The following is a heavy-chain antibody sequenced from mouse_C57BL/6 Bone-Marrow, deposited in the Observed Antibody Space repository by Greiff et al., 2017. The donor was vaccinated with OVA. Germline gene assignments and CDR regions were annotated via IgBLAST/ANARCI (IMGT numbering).Heavy chain of an antibody. Sequence: VQRVESGAELVRPGASVKLSCKASGYTFTDYYINWVKQRPGQGLEWIARIYPGSGNTYYNEKFKGKATLTAEKSSSTAYMQLSSLTSEDSAVYFCARSGTGYWGQGTTLTVSS. J-gene: IGHJ2*01. CDR3: ARSGTGY. D-gene: IGHD4-1*01. CDR1: GYTFTDYY. V-gene: IGHV1-76*01. CDR2: IYPGSGNT.